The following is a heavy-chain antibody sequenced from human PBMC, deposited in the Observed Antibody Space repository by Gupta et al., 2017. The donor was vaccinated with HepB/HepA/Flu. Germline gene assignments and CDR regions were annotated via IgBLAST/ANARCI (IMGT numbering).Heavy chain of an antibody. CDR1: GFTFSNVW. CDR2: IDSKTDGGTT. CDR3: TTAPFGSTLTEY. J-gene: IGHJ4*02. Sequence: EVQLVESGGGLVKPGGSLRLSCAASGFTFSNVWMCWVRQAPGKGLEWVGRIDSKTDGGTTDYAAPVKGRFTISRDDSRNTLSLQMNSLKTEDTAVHFCTTAPFGSTLTEYWGQGTLVTVSS. D-gene: IGHD2/OR15-2a*01. V-gene: IGHV3-15*04.